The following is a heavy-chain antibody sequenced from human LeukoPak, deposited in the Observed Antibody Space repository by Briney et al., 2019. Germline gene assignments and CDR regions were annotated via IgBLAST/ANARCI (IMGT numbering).Heavy chain of an antibody. J-gene: IGHJ4*02. D-gene: IGHD1-26*01. CDR2: ISAYNGNT. V-gene: IGHV1-18*01. Sequence: ASVKVSCKASGYTFTSCGISWVRQAPGQGLEWMGWISAYNGNTNYAQKLQGRVTMTTDTSTSTAYMELRSLRSDDTAVYYCARDPGGVVGATMVDYWGQGTLVTVSS. CDR3: ARDPGGVVGATMVDY. CDR1: GYTFTSCG.